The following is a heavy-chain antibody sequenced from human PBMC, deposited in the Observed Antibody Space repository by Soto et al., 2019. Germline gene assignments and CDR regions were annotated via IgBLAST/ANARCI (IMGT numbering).Heavy chain of an antibody. Sequence: QVQLVESGGGVVQPGRSLRLSCAASGFTFSSYAMHWVRRAPGKGLEWMAVMSYDGSNKYYADSVKGRFTISRDNSKNPLYLQMNSLRPEDTALYYCGRDGGAYWGQGTLVIVSS. CDR1: GFTFSSYA. D-gene: IGHD3-16*01. CDR2: MSYDGSNK. J-gene: IGHJ4*02. CDR3: GRDGGAY. V-gene: IGHV3-30-3*01.